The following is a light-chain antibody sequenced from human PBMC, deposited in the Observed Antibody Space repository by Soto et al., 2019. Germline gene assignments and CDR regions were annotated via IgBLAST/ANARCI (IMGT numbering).Light chain of an antibody. V-gene: IGKV4-1*01. J-gene: IGKJ1*01. CDR2: WAS. Sequence: DIVMTQSPDSLAVSLGERATINCKSSRSVLYSSNNKDYLAWYQQKPGQPPKLLIYWASTRESGVPDRFSGSGSGTDFTLNIRSLQAEDVEVYYCQQYYITPRTFGQGTKVDIK. CDR3: QQYYITPRT. CDR1: RSVLYSSNNKDY.